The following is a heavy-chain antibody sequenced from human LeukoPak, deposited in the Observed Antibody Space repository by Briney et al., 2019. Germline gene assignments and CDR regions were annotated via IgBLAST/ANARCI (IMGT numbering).Heavy chain of an antibody. CDR2: ISAYNGNT. D-gene: IGHD2-2*01. J-gene: IGHJ6*02. CDR3: ARLHPDLAPYCSSTSCYSYYYYGMDV. Sequence: ASVNVSCKASGYTFTSYGISWVRQAPGQGLEWMGWISAYNGNTNYAKKLQGRVTMTKDTSTSTAYMELRSLRSDDTAVYYCARLHPDLAPYCSSTSCYSYYYYGMDVWGQGTTVTVSS. CDR1: GYTFTSYG. V-gene: IGHV1-18*01.